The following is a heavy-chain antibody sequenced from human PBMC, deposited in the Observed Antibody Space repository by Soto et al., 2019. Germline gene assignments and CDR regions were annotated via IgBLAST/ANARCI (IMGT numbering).Heavy chain of an antibody. V-gene: IGHV3-30-3*01. CDR2: ISYDGSNK. J-gene: IGHJ6*02. D-gene: IGHD3-3*01. CDR1: GFTFSSYA. CDR3: ARDPSRLRFLEWLPHYGMDV. Sequence: QVQLVESGGGVVQPGRSLRLSCAASGFTFSSYAMHWVRQAPGKGLEWVAVISYDGSNKYYADSVKGRFTISRDNSKNTLYRQMNSLRDEDTPVYYCARDPSRLRFLEWLPHYGMDVWGQGTTVTVSS.